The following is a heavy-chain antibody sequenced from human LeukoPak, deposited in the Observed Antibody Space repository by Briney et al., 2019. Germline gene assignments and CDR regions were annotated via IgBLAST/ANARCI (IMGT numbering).Heavy chain of an antibody. CDR3: ARVRGSGSGYFDY. CDR1: GYTFTGYY. D-gene: IGHD3-10*01. CDR2: INPNSGGT. Sequence: ASVKVSCKASGYTFTGYYMHWVRQAPGQGLEWMGWINPNSGGTNYAQKFQGRVTMTRDTSISTAYMELSRLRSDDTAVYYCARVRGSGSGYFDYWGQGTLVTVSS. V-gene: IGHV1-2*02. J-gene: IGHJ4*02.